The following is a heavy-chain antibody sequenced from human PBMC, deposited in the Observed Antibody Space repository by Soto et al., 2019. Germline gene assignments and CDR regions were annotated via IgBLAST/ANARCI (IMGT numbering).Heavy chain of an antibody. CDR3: ASPYCSSTSCWSMDV. CDR2: TRNKANSYTT. V-gene: IGHV3-72*01. CDR1: GFTFSDHY. D-gene: IGHD2-2*01. J-gene: IGHJ6*03. Sequence: GGSLRLSCAASGFTFSDHYMDWVRQAPGKGLEWVGRTRNKANSYTTEYAASVKGRFTISRDYSKNSLYLQMNSLKTEDTAVYYCASPYCSSTSCWSMDVWGKGTTVTVSS.